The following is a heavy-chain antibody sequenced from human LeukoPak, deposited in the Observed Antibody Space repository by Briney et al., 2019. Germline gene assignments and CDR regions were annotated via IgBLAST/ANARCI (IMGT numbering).Heavy chain of an antibody. J-gene: IGHJ4*02. V-gene: IGHV4-39*01. Sequence: SETLSLTCTVAGGSISSNAYYWAWVRQPPRKCLEWIGSIYSSVSTYYNPSLKSRVTISVDTSKNQFSLRLSSVTAADTALYYCAYSGSYGHLGYWGQGIPVTVSS. D-gene: IGHD1-26*01. CDR2: IYSSVST. CDR1: GGSISSNAYY. CDR3: AYSGSYGHLGY.